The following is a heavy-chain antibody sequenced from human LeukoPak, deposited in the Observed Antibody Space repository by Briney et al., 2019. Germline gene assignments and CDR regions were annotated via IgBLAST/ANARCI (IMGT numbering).Heavy chain of an antibody. J-gene: IGHJ4*02. CDR2: IYYSGST. Sequence: SETLSLTCTVSGGSISSYYWSWIRQPPGKGLEWIGYIYYSGSTNYNPSLKSRVTISVDTSKNQFSLKLSSVTAADTAVYYCARADYCGSGSEDYWGQGTLVTVSS. CDR1: GGSISSYY. V-gene: IGHV4-59*01. CDR3: ARADYCGSGSEDY. D-gene: IGHD3-10*01.